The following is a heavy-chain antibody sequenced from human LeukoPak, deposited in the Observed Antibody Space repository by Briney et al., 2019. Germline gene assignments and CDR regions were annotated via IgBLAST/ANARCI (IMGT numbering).Heavy chain of an antibody. J-gene: IGHJ4*02. V-gene: IGHV4-34*01. CDR1: GGSFSGYY. CDR3: ARGGRTARPAIDY. D-gene: IGHD6-6*01. Sequence: SETLSLTCAVYGGSFSGYYWSWIRQPPGKGLEWIGEINHSGSTNYNPSLKSRVTISVDTSKNQFSLKLSSVTAADTAVYYCARGGRTARPAIDYWGQGTLVTVSS. CDR2: INHSGST.